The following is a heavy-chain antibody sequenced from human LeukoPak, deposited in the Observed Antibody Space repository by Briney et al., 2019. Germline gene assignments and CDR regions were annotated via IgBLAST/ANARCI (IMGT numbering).Heavy chain of an antibody. D-gene: IGHD2-8*01. J-gene: IGHJ6*03. CDR1: GITFSSYA. V-gene: IGHV3-30*04. CDR2: ISYDGSNK. Sequence: GRSLRLSCAASGITFSSYAMHWVRQAPGKGLEWVAVISYDGSNKYYADSVKGRFTISRDNSKNTLYLQMNSLRAEDTAVYYCAMVYRPMVYYYMDVWGKGTTVTVSS. CDR3: AMVYRPMVYYYMDV.